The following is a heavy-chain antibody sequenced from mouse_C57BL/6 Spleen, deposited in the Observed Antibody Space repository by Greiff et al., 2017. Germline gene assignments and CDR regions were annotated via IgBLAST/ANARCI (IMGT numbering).Heavy chain of an antibody. CDR1: GYAFSSYW. J-gene: IGHJ4*01. V-gene: IGHV1-80*01. D-gene: IGHD2-4*01. CDR3: ARWGDYDHAMDY. CDR2: IYPGDGDT. Sequence: VQLQESGAELVKPGASVKISCKASGYAFSSYWMNWVKPRPGKGLEWIGQIYPGDGDTNYNGKFKGKATLTADTSSSTAYMQLSSLTSEDSAVYFCARWGDYDHAMDYWGQGTSVTVSS.